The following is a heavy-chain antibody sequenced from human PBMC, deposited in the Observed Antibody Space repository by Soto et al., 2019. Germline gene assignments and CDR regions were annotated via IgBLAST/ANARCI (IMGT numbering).Heavy chain of an antibody. CDR1: GYIFTSYG. J-gene: IGHJ4*02. Sequence: QVELVQSGSEVKKPGASVKVPCKASGYIFTSYGISWLRQAPGQGLEWLGGTTAFSGNAIYAQRFQGRVTMTTDTSTSTAYMELRSLRSDDTAVYYCARLMTMVTTNYFDYWGQGTLVSVSS. D-gene: IGHD4-17*01. CDR3: ARLMTMVTTNYFDY. CDR2: TTAFSGNA. V-gene: IGHV1-18*01.